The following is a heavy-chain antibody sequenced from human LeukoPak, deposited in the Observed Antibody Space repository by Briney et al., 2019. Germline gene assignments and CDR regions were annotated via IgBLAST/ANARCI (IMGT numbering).Heavy chain of an antibody. D-gene: IGHD5-12*01. CDR1: GYTFTNYA. Sequence: ASVKVSCKTSGYTFTNYAISWVRQAPGQGLEWVGWTSAYNGNTDYAQKFQGRVTMTTDSSTSTAYMELRSLRSDDTAVYYCARDPPADTGYETHDYWGQGTLVTVSS. V-gene: IGHV1-18*01. CDR3: ARDPPADTGYETHDY. CDR2: TSAYNGNT. J-gene: IGHJ4*02.